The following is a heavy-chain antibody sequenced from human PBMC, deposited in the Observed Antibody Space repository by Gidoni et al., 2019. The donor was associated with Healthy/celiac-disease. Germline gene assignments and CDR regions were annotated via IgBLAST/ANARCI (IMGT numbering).Heavy chain of an antibody. CDR1: GFTCDDYA. Sequence: EVQLVESGGGLVQPGRSLRLSCAASGFTCDDYAMHWVRQAPGKGLEWVSGISWNSGSIGYADSVKGRFTISRDNAKNSLYLQMNSLRAEDTALYYCAKDNAAYSREHYFDYWGQGTLVTVSS. D-gene: IGHD6-13*01. CDR3: AKDNAAYSREHYFDY. CDR2: ISWNSGSI. J-gene: IGHJ4*02. V-gene: IGHV3-9*01.